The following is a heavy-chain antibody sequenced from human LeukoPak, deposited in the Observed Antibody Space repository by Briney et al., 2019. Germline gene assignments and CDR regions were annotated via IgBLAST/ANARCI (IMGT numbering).Heavy chain of an antibody. CDR2: IYADGST. D-gene: IGHD6-19*01. V-gene: IGHV3-66*01. CDR1: GFTVSSND. CDR3: ARVWGGGTVAGAFDY. J-gene: IGHJ4*02. Sequence: PGGSLRLSCAASGFTVSSNDMSWVRQAPGKGLEWVSVIYADGSTYYADSVKGRFTISRDNSKNTLYLQMNSLRAEDTAVYYCARVWGGGTVAGAFDYWGQGTLITVSS.